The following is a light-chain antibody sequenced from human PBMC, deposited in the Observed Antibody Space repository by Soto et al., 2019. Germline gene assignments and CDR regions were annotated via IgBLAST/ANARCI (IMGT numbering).Light chain of an antibody. V-gene: IGKV1-39*01. J-gene: IGKJ2*01. CDR1: QSISSY. CDR2: DAS. Sequence: DIQMTQSPSSLSASVGDRVTITCRASQSISSYLNWYQQKPGKAPKLLIYDASSLQSGVPSRFSGSGSGTYYTLTISRLQPEDFATYYCQQSYSTLVTFGQGTKLEIK. CDR3: QQSYSTLVT.